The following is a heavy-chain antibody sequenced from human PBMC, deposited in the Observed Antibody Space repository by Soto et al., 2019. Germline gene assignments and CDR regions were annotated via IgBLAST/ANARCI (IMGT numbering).Heavy chain of an antibody. D-gene: IGHD3-10*01. V-gene: IGHV1-8*01. Sequence: ASVKVSCKASGYTFTSYDINWVRQATGQGLEWMGWMNPNSGNTGYAQKFQGRVTMTRNTSISTAYMELSSLRSEDTAVYYCARGKGSTMVLGVTYYFDYWGQGTLVTVSS. CDR1: GYTFTSYD. CDR2: MNPNSGNT. J-gene: IGHJ4*02. CDR3: ARGKGSTMVLGVTYYFDY.